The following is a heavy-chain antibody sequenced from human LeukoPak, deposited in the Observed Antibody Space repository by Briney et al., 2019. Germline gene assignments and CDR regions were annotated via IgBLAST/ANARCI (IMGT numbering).Heavy chain of an antibody. D-gene: IGHD6-6*01. J-gene: IGHJ4*02. CDR2: INHSGST. CDR3: AAKAARRYFDY. Sequence: SETLSLTCAVYGGSFSGYYWSWIRQPPGKGLEWIGEINHSGSTNYNPSLKSRVTISVDTSKNQFSLKLSSVTAADTAVHYCAAKAARRYFDYWGQGTLVTVSS. CDR1: GGSFSGYY. V-gene: IGHV4-34*01.